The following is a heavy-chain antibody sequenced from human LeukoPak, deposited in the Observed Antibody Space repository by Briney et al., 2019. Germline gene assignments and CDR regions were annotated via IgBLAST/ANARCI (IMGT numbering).Heavy chain of an antibody. V-gene: IGHV4-4*07. CDR2: IFTSGAT. J-gene: IGHJ5*02. CDR3: ARVHWNYDGLAWFDP. CDR1: GGSIDSYS. D-gene: IGHD1-7*01. Sequence: PSETLSLTCTVSGGSIDSYSWSWIRQPAGKGLEWIGRIFTSGATFYNPSLKTRVTMSIAKSKNQFSLKLSSVTAADSAVYYCARVHWNYDGLAWFDPWGQGTLVTVSS.